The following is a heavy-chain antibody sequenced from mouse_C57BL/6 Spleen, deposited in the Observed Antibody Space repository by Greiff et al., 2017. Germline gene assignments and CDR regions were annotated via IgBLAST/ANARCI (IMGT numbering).Heavy chain of an antibody. CDR3: ARPSTVVSKGYAKDY. V-gene: IGHV5-6*01. J-gene: IGHJ4*01. Sequence: EVKVVESGGDLVKPGGSLKLSCAASGFTFSSYGMSWVRQTPDKRLEWVATISSGGSYTYYPDSVKGRFTIPRANAKNTLYLQMSSLKSEDTAIYYCARPSTVVSKGYAKDYWGQGTSVTVSS. CDR1: GFTFSSYG. D-gene: IGHD1-1*01. CDR2: ISSGGSYT.